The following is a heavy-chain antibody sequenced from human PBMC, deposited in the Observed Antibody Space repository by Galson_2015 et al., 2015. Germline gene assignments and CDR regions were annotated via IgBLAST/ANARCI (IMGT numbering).Heavy chain of an antibody. J-gene: IGHJ5*02. CDR3: ARLSEGGAARLRWFDP. D-gene: IGHD6-6*01. CDR1: GGSISNSDS. V-gene: IGHV4-39*01. Sequence: SETLSLTCTVSGGSISNSDSWGWIRQPPGKGLEWIGSINYRGSTSYNPSLKSRVTISVDTSKNQFSLKLSSVTAADTAVFYCARLSEGGAARLRWFDPWGQGTLVTVSS. CDR2: INYRGST.